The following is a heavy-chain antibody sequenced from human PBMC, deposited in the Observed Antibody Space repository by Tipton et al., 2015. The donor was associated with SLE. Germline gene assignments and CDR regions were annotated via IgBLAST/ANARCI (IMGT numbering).Heavy chain of an antibody. V-gene: IGHV4-34*01. J-gene: IGHJ5*02. Sequence: TLSLTCAVYGGSFSGYYWSWIRQPPGKGLEWIGSIYYSGSTYYNPSLKSRVTISVDTSKNQFSLKLSSVTAADTAVYYCARIRSGWFDPWGQGTLVTVSS. D-gene: IGHD3-10*01. CDR2: IYYSGST. CDR3: ARIRSGWFDP. CDR1: GGSFSGYY.